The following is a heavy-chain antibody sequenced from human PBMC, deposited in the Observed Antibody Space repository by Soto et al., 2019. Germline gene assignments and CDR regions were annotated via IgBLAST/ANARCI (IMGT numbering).Heavy chain of an antibody. V-gene: IGHV1-8*01. CDR2: MNPNSGET. CDR1: GYTFTDYD. J-gene: IGHJ4*02. CDR3: RVTGVSEVDY. Sequence: ASVKVSCKTSGYTFTDYDINWVRQATGQGLEWIGWMNPNSGETGYAQKFQGRVTMTRDTSISTAYMELSRLRSDDTAVYYCRVTGVSEVDYWGQGTLVTVSS. D-gene: IGHD2-8*01.